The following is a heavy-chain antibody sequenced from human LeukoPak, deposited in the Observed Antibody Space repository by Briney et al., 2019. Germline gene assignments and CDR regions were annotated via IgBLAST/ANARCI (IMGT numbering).Heavy chain of an antibody. CDR2: IDSGSTTI. D-gene: IGHD3-10*01. CDR1: GFTFSTCS. J-gene: IGHJ4*02. V-gene: IGHV3-48*01. CDR3: VREGGSGRPLVY. Sequence: GGSLRLSCAASGFTFSTCSMHWVRQAPGKGLEWVSYIDSGSTTIYYVDSVKGRFTISRDSAKNSLYLEMNSLRVEDTVVYFCVREGGSGRPLVYWGQGTLVTVSS.